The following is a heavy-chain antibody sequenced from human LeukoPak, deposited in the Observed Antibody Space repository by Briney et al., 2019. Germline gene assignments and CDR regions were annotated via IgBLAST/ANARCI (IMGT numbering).Heavy chain of an antibody. J-gene: IGHJ4*02. Sequence: GASVNVSCKASGGTFSSYAISWVRQAPGQGLEWMGGIIPIFGTANYAQKFQGRVTITADESTSTAYMELSSLRSEDTAVYYCATLRLGELSLYPPFDYWGQGTLVTVSS. D-gene: IGHD3-16*02. CDR1: GGTFSSYA. CDR2: IIPIFGTA. CDR3: ATLRLGELSLYPPFDY. V-gene: IGHV1-69*13.